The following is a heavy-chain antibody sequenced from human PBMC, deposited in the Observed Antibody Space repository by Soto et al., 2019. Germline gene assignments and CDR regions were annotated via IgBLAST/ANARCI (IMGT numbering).Heavy chain of an antibody. CDR1: GFTFSSYW. Sequence: GGSLRLSCAASGFTFSSYWMSWVRQAPGKGLEWVANIKQDRSEKYYVDSVKGRFTISRDNAKNSLYLQMNSLRAEDTAVYYCARENVVVPAAQILYYYYYYMDVWGKGTTVTVSS. V-gene: IGHV3-7*01. D-gene: IGHD2-2*01. J-gene: IGHJ6*03. CDR2: IKQDRSEK. CDR3: ARENVVVPAAQILYYYYYYMDV.